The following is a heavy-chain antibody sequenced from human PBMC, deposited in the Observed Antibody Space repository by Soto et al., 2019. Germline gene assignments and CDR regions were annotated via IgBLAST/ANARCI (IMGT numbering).Heavy chain of an antibody. Sequence: PGESLKISCKGSGYSFTSYWIGWVRQMPGKGLEWMGIIYPGDSDTRYSPSFQGQVTISADKSISTAYLQWSSLKASDTAMYYWASGYGDYGGYYYYMDVWGKGTTVTVSS. D-gene: IGHD4-17*01. J-gene: IGHJ6*03. CDR3: ASGYGDYGGYYYYMDV. CDR1: GYSFTSYW. V-gene: IGHV5-51*01. CDR2: IYPGDSDT.